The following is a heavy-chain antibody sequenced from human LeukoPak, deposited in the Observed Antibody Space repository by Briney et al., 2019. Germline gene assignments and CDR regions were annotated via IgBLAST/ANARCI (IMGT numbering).Heavy chain of an antibody. J-gene: IGHJ4*02. V-gene: IGHV4-39*07. Sequence: SETLSLTCTVSGGSISSSIYYWGWIRQPPGKGLEWIGSIHYSGSTYENPSLKSRVTISVDTSKNQFSLKLNSVTAADTAVYYCLESTAVAGLSPVRYWGQGTLVTVSS. CDR3: LESTAVAGLSPVRY. D-gene: IGHD6-19*01. CDR1: GGSISSSIYY. CDR2: IHYSGST.